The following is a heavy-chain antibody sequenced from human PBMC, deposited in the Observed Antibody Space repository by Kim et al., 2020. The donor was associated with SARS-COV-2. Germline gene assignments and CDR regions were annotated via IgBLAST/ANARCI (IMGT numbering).Heavy chain of an antibody. CDR1: GASISSHY. CDR3: AREVTYFGAGTSLFDY. CDR2: IYDSGST. V-gene: IGHV4-59*11. Sequence: SETLSLTCTVSGASISSHYWSWIRQPPGKGLEWIGYIYDSGSTNYNPSLKSRVTISVDTSRNQFSLKLRSLTAADTAVYYCAREVTYFGAGTSLFDYWGQGTLVTVYS. J-gene: IGHJ4*02. D-gene: IGHD6-19*01.